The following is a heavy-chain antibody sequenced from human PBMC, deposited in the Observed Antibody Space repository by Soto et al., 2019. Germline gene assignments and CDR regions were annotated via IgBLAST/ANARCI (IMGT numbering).Heavy chain of an antibody. V-gene: IGHV1-2*02. CDR2: INPNSGAT. Sequence: QVQLVQSGAEVKKPGASVKVSCKASGYTFIGYYLHWVRQAPGQGLEWMGWINPNSGATNYAQKFQGRVTMTGDMSISTGYMELNRLRSDDTAVYYCAREGGPIAAVGQNWFDPWGQGTLVTVSS. J-gene: IGHJ5*02. CDR3: AREGGPIAAVGQNWFDP. D-gene: IGHD6-13*01. CDR1: GYTFIGYY.